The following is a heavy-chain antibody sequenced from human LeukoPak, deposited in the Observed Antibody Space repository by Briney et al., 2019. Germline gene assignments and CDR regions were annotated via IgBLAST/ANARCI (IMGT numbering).Heavy chain of an antibody. CDR3: ARDLIVDCSSTSCYEGKTFDY. V-gene: IGHV1-2*02. D-gene: IGHD2-2*01. CDR1: GYTFTGYY. J-gene: IGHJ4*02. Sequence: ASVKVSCKASGYTFTGYYMHWVRQAPGQGLEWMGWINPNSGGTNYAQKFQGRVTMTRDTSISTAYMELSRLRSDDTAVYYCARDLIVDCSSTSCYEGKTFDYWGQGTLVTVSS. CDR2: INPNSGGT.